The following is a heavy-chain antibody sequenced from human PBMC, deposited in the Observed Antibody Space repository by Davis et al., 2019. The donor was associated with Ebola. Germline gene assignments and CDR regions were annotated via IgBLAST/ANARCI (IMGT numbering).Heavy chain of an antibody. J-gene: IGHJ4*02. CDR1: GYSFTTYW. CDR3: ARFLEWKADY. Sequence: GESLKISCKASGYSFTTYWIVWVRQMPGKGLECMGIIFPGDSDTRYSPSFQGQVTISADKSINTAYLQWSSLKASDTAIYYCARFLEWKADYWGQGTLVTVSS. D-gene: IGHD3-3*01. CDR2: IFPGDSDT. V-gene: IGHV5-51*01.